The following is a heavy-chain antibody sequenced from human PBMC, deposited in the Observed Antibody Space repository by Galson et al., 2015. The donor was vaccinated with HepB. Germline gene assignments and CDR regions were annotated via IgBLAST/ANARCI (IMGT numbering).Heavy chain of an antibody. CDR2: ISSSSSTI. CDR1: GFTFSSYS. V-gene: IGHV3-48*01. CDR3: ARDLYGGKGY. D-gene: IGHD4-23*01. J-gene: IGHJ4*02. Sequence: SLRLSCAASGFTFSSYSMNWVRQAPGKGLEWVSYISSSSSTIYYADSVKGRFTISRDNAKNSLYLQMNSLRAEDTAVYYCARDLYGGKGYWGQGTLVTVSS.